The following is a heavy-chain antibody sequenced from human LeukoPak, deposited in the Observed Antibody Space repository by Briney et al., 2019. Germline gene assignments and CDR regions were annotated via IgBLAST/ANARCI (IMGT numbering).Heavy chain of an antibody. Sequence: PSETLSLTCTVSGGSISSYYWSWIRQPPGKGLEWIGYIYYSGSTNYNPSLKSRVTISVDTSKNQFSLKLSSVTAADTAVYYCARDFRDGYYDSSGYYDYWGQGTLVTVSS. J-gene: IGHJ4*02. D-gene: IGHD3-22*01. CDR2: IYYSGST. CDR1: GGSISSYY. CDR3: ARDFRDGYYDSSGYYDY. V-gene: IGHV4-59*01.